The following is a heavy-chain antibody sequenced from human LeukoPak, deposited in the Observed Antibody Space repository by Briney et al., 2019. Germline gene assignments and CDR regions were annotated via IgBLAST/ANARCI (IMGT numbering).Heavy chain of an antibody. J-gene: IGHJ6*02. CDR1: GGSISSYY. CDR3: ARAYYYDSSGYPGNYYYGMDV. CDR2: IYYSGST. D-gene: IGHD3-22*01. V-gene: IGHV4-59*01. Sequence: SETLSLTCTVSGGSISSYYWSWIRQPPGKGLEWIGYIYYSGSTNYNPPLKSRVTISVDTSKNQFSLKLSSVTAADTAVYYCARAYYYDSSGYPGNYYYGMDVWGQGTTVTVSS.